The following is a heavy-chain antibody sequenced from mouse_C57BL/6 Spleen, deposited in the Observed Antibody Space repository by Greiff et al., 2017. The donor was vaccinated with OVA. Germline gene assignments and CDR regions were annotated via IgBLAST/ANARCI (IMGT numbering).Heavy chain of an antibody. Sequence: EVKLQESGPGLAKPSQTLSLTCSVTGYSITSDYWNWIRKFPGNKLEYMGYISYSGSTYYNPSLNSRISITRDTSKNQYYLQLKSVTTDDTATDDCARHPVVADWYFDVWGTGTTVTVSS. D-gene: IGHD1-1*01. CDR1: GYSITSDY. V-gene: IGHV3-8*01. CDR3: ARHPVVADWYFDV. J-gene: IGHJ1*03. CDR2: ISYSGST.